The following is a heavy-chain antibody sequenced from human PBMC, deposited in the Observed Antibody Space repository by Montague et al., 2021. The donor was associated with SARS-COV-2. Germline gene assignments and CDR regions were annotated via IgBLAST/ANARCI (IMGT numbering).Heavy chain of an antibody. CDR2: INHSGRT. J-gene: IGHJ6*02. D-gene: IGHD2-2*01. Sequence: SETLSLTCGVSGGSFNSYYWSWIRQPAGKGLEWIGRINHSGRTNHNPSLKSRVTISVDTFRNHLSLKLPSVTAADTAVYYCARGSRTSGWGYGYHGLDVWGQGTTVTVSS. CDR1: GGSFNSYY. V-gene: IGHV4-4*07. CDR3: ARGSRTSGWGYGYHGLDV.